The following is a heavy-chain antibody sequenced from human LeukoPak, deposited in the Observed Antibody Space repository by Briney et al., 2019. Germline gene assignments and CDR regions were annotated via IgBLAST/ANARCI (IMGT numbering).Heavy chain of an antibody. Sequence: SETLSLTCTVSGGSISSYYWSWIRQPPGKGLEWIGYIYYSGSTNYNPSLKSRVTISVDTSKNQFSLKLSSVTAADTAVYYCARSPSMVRGVSYWFDPWGQGTLVTVSS. D-gene: IGHD3-10*01. J-gene: IGHJ5*02. CDR1: GGSISSYY. CDR2: IYYSGST. CDR3: ARSPSMVRGVSYWFDP. V-gene: IGHV4-59*01.